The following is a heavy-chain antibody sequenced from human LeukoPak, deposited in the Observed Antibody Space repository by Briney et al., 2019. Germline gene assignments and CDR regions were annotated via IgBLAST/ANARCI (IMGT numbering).Heavy chain of an antibody. CDR3: ARALWFGETFPAY. Sequence: GGSLRLSCVASGFTLSTSEMNWVRQAPGKGLQWVSYISSSSSTIYYADSVKGRFTISRDNAKNSLYLQMNSLRAEDTAVYYCARALWFGETFPAYWGQGTLVTVSS. CDR2: ISSSSSTI. CDR1: GFTLSTSE. V-gene: IGHV3-48*01. D-gene: IGHD3-10*01. J-gene: IGHJ4*02.